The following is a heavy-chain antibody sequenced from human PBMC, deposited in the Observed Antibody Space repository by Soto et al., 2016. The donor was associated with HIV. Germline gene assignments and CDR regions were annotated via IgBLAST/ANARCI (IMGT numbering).Heavy chain of an antibody. CDR2: ISGSGGST. V-gene: IGHV3-23*01. CDR3: AKTIRGYSGYAPYYYMDV. D-gene: IGHD5-12*01. Sequence: EVQLLESGGGLVQPGGSLRLSCAASGFTFSSYAMSWVRQAPGKGLEWVSAISGSGGSTYYADSVKGRFTISRDNSKNTLYLQMNSLRAEDTAVYYCAKTIRGYSGYAPYYYMDVWGKGTTVTVSS. CDR1: GFTFSSYA. J-gene: IGHJ6*03.